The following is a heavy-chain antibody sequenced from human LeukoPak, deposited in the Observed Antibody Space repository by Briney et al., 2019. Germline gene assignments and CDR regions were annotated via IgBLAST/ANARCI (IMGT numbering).Heavy chain of an antibody. J-gene: IGHJ4*02. D-gene: IGHD3-10*01. V-gene: IGHV3-53*01. Sequence: SGGSLRLSCAASGFTVSGNYMIWVRQTPGKRLEWVSLIYSGGNTYYTDSVKGRFTISRDNSENTLYPQMNSLRTEDTAVYYCARVADYYVSGHFDYWGQGTLVTVSS. CDR3: ARVADYYVSGHFDY. CDR2: IYSGGNT. CDR1: GFTVSGNY.